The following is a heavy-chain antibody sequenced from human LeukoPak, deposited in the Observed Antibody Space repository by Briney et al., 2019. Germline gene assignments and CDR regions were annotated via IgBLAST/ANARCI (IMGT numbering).Heavy chain of an antibody. V-gene: IGHV1-69*13. J-gene: IGHJ3*02. Sequence: ASVKVSCKASGCTFSSYAISWVRQAPGQGLEWMGGIIPIFGTANYAQKFQGRVTITADESTSTAYMELSSLRSEDTAAYYCARVDSSGYYFDIWGQGTMVTVSS. CDR1: GCTFSSYA. CDR3: ARVDSSGYYFDI. D-gene: IGHD3-22*01. CDR2: IIPIFGTA.